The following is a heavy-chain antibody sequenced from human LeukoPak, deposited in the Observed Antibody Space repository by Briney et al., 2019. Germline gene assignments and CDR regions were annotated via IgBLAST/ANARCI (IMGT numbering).Heavy chain of an antibody. CDR1: GFNFHNFA. D-gene: IGHD1-26*01. CDR3: AKGATSEYFQH. V-gene: IGHV3-30*04. J-gene: IGHJ1*01. Sequence: GGSLRLSCEASGFNFHNFAMHWVRQAPGKGLEWVAVISNDERNKYYTDSVKGRFTISRDNSKSTVYLQMNSLRAEDTAVYYCAKGATSEYFQHWGQGTLVTVSS. CDR2: ISNDERNK.